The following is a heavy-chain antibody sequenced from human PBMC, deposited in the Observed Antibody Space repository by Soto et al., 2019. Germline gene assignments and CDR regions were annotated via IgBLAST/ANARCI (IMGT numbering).Heavy chain of an antibody. J-gene: IGHJ4*02. CDR2: IYHSGST. CDR3: ARASAYSSSFSDY. Sequence: SETLSLTCAVSGGSISSSNWWSWVRQPPGKGLEWIGEIYHSGSTNYNPSLKSRVTISVDKSKNQFSLKLSSVTAADTAVYYCARASAYSSSFSDYWGQGTLVTVSS. CDR1: GGSISSSNW. V-gene: IGHV4-4*02. D-gene: IGHD6-13*01.